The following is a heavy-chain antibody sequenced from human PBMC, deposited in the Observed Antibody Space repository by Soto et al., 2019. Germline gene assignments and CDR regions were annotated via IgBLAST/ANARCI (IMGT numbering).Heavy chain of an antibody. CDR2: FIPVYRTL. D-gene: IGHD3-22*01. J-gene: IGHJ4*02. V-gene: IGHV1-69*13. Sequence: ASVKVSCKASGGRFRKSAINWVRQTLGQGLEWLGGFIPVYRTLNYAQKFQGRVTITADESTGTAYMELSSLRSEDTAVYYCATAGDYYDSSGYWYWGQGTLVTVSS. CDR3: ATAGDYYDSSGYWY. CDR1: GGRFRKSA.